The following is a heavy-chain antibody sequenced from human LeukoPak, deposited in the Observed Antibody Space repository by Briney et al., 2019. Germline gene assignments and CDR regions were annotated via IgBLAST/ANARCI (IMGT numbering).Heavy chain of an antibody. V-gene: IGHV4-59*12. J-gene: IGHJ3*02. CDR2: IYYSGST. Sequence: SETLSLTCTVSGGSISSYYWSWIRQPPGKGLEWIGYIYYSGSTNYNPSLKSRVTMSVDTSKNQFSLKLSSVTAADTAVYYCARDLRDFWTSGAFDIWGQGTMVTVSS. CDR3: ARDLRDFWTSGAFDI. D-gene: IGHD3/OR15-3a*01. CDR1: GGSISSYY.